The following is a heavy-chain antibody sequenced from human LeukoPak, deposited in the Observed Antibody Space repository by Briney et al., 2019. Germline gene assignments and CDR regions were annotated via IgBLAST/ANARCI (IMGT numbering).Heavy chain of an antibody. CDR1: GYTFTSYG. CDR3: ASLNYYDSSGYGDY. CDR2: IIPIFGTA. Sequence: ASVKVSCKASGYTFTSYGISWVRQAPGQGLEWMGGIIPIFGTANYAQKFQGRVTITADESTSTAYMELSSLRSEDTVVYYCASLNYYDSSGYGDYWGQGTLVTVSS. J-gene: IGHJ4*02. V-gene: IGHV1-69*13. D-gene: IGHD3-22*01.